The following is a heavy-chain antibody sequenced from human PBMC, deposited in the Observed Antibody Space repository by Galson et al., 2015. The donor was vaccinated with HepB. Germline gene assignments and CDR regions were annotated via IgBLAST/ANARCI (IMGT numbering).Heavy chain of an antibody. D-gene: IGHD2-2*01. CDR3: VREMGYCTRSDCYAAFDY. CDR1: GFTFSTYW. V-gene: IGHV3-20*04. J-gene: IGHJ4*02. CDR2: INWNGGSI. Sequence: SLRLSCAASGFTFSTYWMNWVRQAPGKGLEWVSGINWNGGSIVYADSVKGRFTVSRDNAKNSLYLQMDSLRAEDTAFYYCVREMGYCTRSDCYAAFDYWGQGALVTVSS.